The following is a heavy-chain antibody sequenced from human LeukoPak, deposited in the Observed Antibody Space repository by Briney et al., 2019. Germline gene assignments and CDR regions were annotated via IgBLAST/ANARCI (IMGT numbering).Heavy chain of an antibody. CDR1: GFTFSSYW. CDR3: AKYWGAYGDYRGRYMDV. V-gene: IGHV3-23*01. D-gene: IGHD4-17*01. Sequence: GGSLRLSCAASGFTFSSYWMHWVRQAPGKGLEWVSVLSGSGGSTYYADSVKGRFTISRDNSKNTLYLQMNSLRAEDTAVYYCAKYWGAYGDYRGRYMDVWGKGTTVTVSS. CDR2: LSGSGGST. J-gene: IGHJ6*03.